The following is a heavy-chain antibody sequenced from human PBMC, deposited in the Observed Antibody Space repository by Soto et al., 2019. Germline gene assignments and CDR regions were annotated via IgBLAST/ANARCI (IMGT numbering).Heavy chain of an antibody. J-gene: IGHJ6*02. D-gene: IGHD3-16*02. CDR1: RYTVSIYV. Sequence: LRLSRASSRYTVSIYVIDWSRKTQGKGLEWVSYISSSSSTIYYADSVKGRFTISRDNAKNSLYLQMNSLRDEDTAVYYFPRVIPDYYYYYGMAVLGQGTTVTVSS. CDR2: ISSSSSTI. CDR3: PRVIPDYYYYYGMAV. V-gene: IGHV3-48*02.